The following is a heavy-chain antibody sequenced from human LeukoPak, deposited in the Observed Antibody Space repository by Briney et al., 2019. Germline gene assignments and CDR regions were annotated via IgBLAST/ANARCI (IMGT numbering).Heavy chain of an antibody. Sequence: ASVTVSCKASGYTFTSYGISWVRQAPGQGLEWMGWISAYNGNTNYAQKLQGRVTMTTDTSTSTAYMELRSLRSDDTAVYYCARDQGVYYDSSGYYQHSKLARHWGQGTLVTVSS. CDR3: ARDQGVYYDSSGYYQHSKLARH. V-gene: IGHV1-18*01. D-gene: IGHD3-22*01. J-gene: IGHJ1*01. CDR2: ISAYNGNT. CDR1: GYTFTSYG.